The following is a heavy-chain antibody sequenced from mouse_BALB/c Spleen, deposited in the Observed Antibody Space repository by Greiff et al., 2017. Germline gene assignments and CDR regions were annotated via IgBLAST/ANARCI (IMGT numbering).Heavy chain of an antibody. D-gene: IGHD1-1*01. CDR2: IYPGDGST. CDR3: ARAGGSSPWFAY. J-gene: IGHJ3*01. CDR1: GYTFTSYY. Sequence: VQLQESGPELVKPGASVKMSCKASGYTFTSYYIHWVKQRPGQGLEWIGWIYPGDGSTKYNEKFKGKTTLTADKSSSTAYMLLSSLTSEDSAIYFCARAGGSSPWFAYWGQGTLVTVSA. V-gene: IGHV1S56*01.